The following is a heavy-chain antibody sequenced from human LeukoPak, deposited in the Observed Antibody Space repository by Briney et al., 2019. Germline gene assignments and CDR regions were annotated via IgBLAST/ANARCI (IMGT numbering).Heavy chain of an antibody. CDR3: TRDRYSGSYYSDY. J-gene: IGHJ4*02. Sequence: GGSLRLSCIASGFTFGDYAMSWFRQAPGKGLEWVGFIRSKAYGGTTEYAASVKGRFTISRDDSKSIAYLQMNSLKTEDTAVYYCTRDRYSGSYYSDYWGQGTLVTVSS. V-gene: IGHV3-49*03. CDR1: GFTFGDYA. D-gene: IGHD1-26*01. CDR2: IRSKAYGGTT.